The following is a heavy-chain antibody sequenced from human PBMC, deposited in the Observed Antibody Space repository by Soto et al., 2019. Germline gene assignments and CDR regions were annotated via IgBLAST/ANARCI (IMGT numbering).Heavy chain of an antibody. CDR2: ISGSGGST. D-gene: IGHD5-12*01. V-gene: IGHV3-23*01. J-gene: IGHJ4*02. CDR1: GFTFSSYA. CDR3: ANPQGYSGYFDY. Sequence: GGSLRLSCAASGFTFSSYAMSWVRQAPGKGLEWVSAISGSGGSTYYADSVKGRFTISRDNSKNTLYLQMNSLRAEDTAVYYCANPQGYSGYFDYWGQGTLVTVSS.